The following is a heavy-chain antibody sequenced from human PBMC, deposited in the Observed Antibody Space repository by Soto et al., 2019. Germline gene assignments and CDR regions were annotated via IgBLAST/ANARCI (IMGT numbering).Heavy chain of an antibody. CDR1: GGSISSYY. CDR3: ARSSPIVVVVAATRGHVWFDP. Sequence: PSETLSLTCTVSGGSISSYYWSWVRQPPGKGLEWIGYIYYSGSTNYNPSLKSRVTISVDTSKNQFSLKLSSVTAADTAVYYCARSSPIVVVVAATRGHVWFDPWGQGTLVTVSS. CDR2: IYYSGST. V-gene: IGHV4-59*12. J-gene: IGHJ5*02. D-gene: IGHD2-15*01.